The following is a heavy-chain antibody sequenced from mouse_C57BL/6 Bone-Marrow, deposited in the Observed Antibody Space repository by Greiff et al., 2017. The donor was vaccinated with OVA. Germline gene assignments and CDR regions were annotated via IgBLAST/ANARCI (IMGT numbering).Heavy chain of an antibody. Sequence: EVKRVESGGDLVKPGGSLKLSCAASGFTFSSYGMSWVRQTPDKRLEWVATISSGGSYTYYPDSVKGRFTISRDNAKNTLYLQMSSLKSEDTAMYYCARHYYGSSYYWGQGTTLTVSS. CDR2: ISSGGSYT. J-gene: IGHJ2*01. V-gene: IGHV5-6*01. CDR3: ARHYYGSSYY. CDR1: GFTFSSYG. D-gene: IGHD1-1*01.